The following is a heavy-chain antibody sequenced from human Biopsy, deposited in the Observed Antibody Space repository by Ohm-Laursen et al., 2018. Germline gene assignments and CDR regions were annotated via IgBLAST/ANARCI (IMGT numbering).Heavy chain of an antibody. V-gene: IGHV4-39*01. CDR2: IFYRRST. Sequence: TLSLTCTVSGGSISNNNYYWGWIRQPPGKGLEWIVSIFYRRSTHYKPSLKSRVNISADTSKNQISLKLNSVTAADTAVYYCARDYDTSGYYYVSWGQGTLVTVSS. D-gene: IGHD3-22*01. CDR1: GGSISNNNYY. J-gene: IGHJ5*02. CDR3: ARDYDTSGYYYVS.